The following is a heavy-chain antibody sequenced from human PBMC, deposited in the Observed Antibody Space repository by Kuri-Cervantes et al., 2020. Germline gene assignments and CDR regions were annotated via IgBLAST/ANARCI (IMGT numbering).Heavy chain of an antibody. Sequence: GGSLRLSCAAPGFTFSSYWMHWVRQAPGKGLVWVSRINSDGSSTSYADSVKGRFTISRDNAKNTLYLQMNSLRAEDTAVYYCATTTSYYYYGMDVWGQGTTVTVSS. CDR2: INSDGSST. V-gene: IGHV3-74*01. J-gene: IGHJ6*02. D-gene: IGHD1-26*01. CDR3: ATTTSYYYYGMDV. CDR1: GFTFSSYW.